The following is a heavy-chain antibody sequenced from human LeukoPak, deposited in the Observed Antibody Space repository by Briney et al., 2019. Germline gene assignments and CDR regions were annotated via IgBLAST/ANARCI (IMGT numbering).Heavy chain of an antibody. CDR1: GFTFRTYY. CDR2: IKQDGSEK. Sequence: ARPLRLSCAGSGFTFRTYYMSWVRQAPGKGLEWVAKIKQDGSEKYYVESVKGRFTISRDNAKSSLYLQMNSLRAEDTAVYYCARGGYYDSSGRNFDYWGQGTLVTVSS. J-gene: IGHJ4*02. CDR3: ARGGYYDSSGRNFDY. V-gene: IGHV3-7*05. D-gene: IGHD3-22*01.